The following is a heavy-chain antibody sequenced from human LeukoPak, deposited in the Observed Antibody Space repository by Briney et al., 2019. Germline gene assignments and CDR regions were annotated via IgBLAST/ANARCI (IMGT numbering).Heavy chain of an antibody. D-gene: IGHD1-26*01. V-gene: IGHV3-7*03. Sequence: PGGSLRLSCTASGFTFSSYWMSWVREAPGKGLEWVANIKQDGGEKYYVDSVKGRFTISRDNAENSLYLQMNSLRVEDTAVYCWARDKIVGATNFDYWGQGTLVTVSS. CDR1: GFTFSSYW. CDR2: IKQDGGEK. CDR3: ARDKIVGATNFDY. J-gene: IGHJ4*02.